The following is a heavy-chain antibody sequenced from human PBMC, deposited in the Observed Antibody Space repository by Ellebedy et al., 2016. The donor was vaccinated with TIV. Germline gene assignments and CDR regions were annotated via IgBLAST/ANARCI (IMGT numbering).Heavy chain of an antibody. D-gene: IGHD1-26*01. CDR1: GYRFTING. CDR3: ARDRHYSFDN. Sequence: ASVKVSXXASGYRFTINGISWVRQAPGQGLEWMGWISANSGNTIYAQKLQSRVTMTTDTSASTAYMELRSLTSDDTAVYYCARDRHYSFDNWGQGTLVTVSS. V-gene: IGHV1-18*01. CDR2: ISANSGNT. J-gene: IGHJ4*02.